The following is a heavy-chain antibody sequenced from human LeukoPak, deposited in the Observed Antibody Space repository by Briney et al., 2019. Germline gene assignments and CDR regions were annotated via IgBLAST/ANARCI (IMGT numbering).Heavy chain of an antibody. CDR2: ISSGSEDT. Sequence: PGGSLRLSCAASGFTFSAYSMTWIRQAPGKGLEWVSYISSGSEDTLYADSVKGRFTISRDNAKNSLYLQMTSLRAEDTAVYYCARRFWYAFDIWGQGTMVTVSS. D-gene: IGHD3-3*01. V-gene: IGHV3-11*03. CDR1: GFTFSAYS. J-gene: IGHJ3*02. CDR3: ARRFWYAFDI.